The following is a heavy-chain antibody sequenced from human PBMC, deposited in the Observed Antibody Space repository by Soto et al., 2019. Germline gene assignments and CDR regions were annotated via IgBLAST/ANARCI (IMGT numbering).Heavy chain of an antibody. V-gene: IGHV3-23*01. Sequence: EVQLLESGGGLVQPGGSLRLSCAASGFTFSSYAMSWVRQAPGKGLEWVSAISGSGGSTYYADSVKGRFTISRDNSKNTLYLQMNSLRTEDTAVYYCAKGVLPYDSSGLRFYYGMDVWGQGTTVTVSS. CDR3: AKGVLPYDSSGLRFYYGMDV. CDR2: ISGSGGST. D-gene: IGHD3-22*01. J-gene: IGHJ6*02. CDR1: GFTFSSYA.